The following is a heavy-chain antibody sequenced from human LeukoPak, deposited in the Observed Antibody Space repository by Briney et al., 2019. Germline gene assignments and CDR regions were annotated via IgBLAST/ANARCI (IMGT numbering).Heavy chain of an antibody. CDR2: ITSSGRST. CDR1: GFTVSDYH. J-gene: IGHJ4*02. CDR3: TRERRGSYYAFEY. D-gene: IGHD3-16*01. Sequence: GGSLRLSCAASGFTVSDYHMSWVRQAPGRGLEWISYITSSGRSTNHADSVKGRFTISRDNAKNSVVLQMSSLTVEDRAVYYCTRERRGSYYAFEYWGQGALVTVSS. V-gene: IGHV3-11*01.